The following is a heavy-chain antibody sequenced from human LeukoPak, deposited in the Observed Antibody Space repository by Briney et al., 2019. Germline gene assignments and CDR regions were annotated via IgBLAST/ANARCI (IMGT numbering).Heavy chain of an antibody. CDR1: GYTFTGYY. D-gene: IGHD6-13*01. Sequence: ASVKVSCKASGYTFTGYYIHWVRQAPGQGLEWVGWVNPNSGGTNFAQKFQGWVTMTRDTSISTAYMELSRLTSDDTAVYYCASSGSGIAAAGTADYFDYWGQGTLVTVSS. CDR3: ASSGSGIAAAGTADYFDY. J-gene: IGHJ4*02. V-gene: IGHV1-2*04. CDR2: VNPNSGGT.